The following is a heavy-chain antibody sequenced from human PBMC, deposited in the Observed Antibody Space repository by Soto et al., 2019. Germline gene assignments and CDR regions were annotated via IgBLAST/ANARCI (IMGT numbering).Heavy chain of an antibody. V-gene: IGHV4-59*01. J-gene: IGHJ6*02. Sequence: SSETLSLTCTVSGGSISSYYWSWIRQPPGKGLEWIGYISYSGSTNYNPSLKSRVTISVDTSKNQFSLKMRSVTAADTAVYYCAREGVTPSYYYYYGMDVWGQGTTVTVSS. CDR1: GGSISSYY. CDR3: AREGVTPSYYYYYGMDV. CDR2: ISYSGST. D-gene: IGHD5-18*01.